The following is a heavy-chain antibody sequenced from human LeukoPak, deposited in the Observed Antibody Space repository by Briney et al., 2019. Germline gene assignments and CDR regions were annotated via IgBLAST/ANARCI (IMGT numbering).Heavy chain of an antibody. J-gene: IGHJ5*02. Sequence: SQSLSLTCAISGDSVSSNSAAWNWSRQSPSRGLEWLGRTFYRSKWYNDYAVSVKSRININPDTSKNQFSLQLNSVTPEDTAVYYCARGIAAAEPWGQGTLVTVSS. CDR3: ARGIAAAEP. CDR2: TFYRSKWYN. CDR1: GDSVSSNSAA. V-gene: IGHV6-1*01. D-gene: IGHD6-13*01.